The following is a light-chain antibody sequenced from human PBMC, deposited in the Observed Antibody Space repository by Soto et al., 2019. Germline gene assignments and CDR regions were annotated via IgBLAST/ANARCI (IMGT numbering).Light chain of an antibody. V-gene: IGKV1-17*01. Sequence: PVTQSPASLSASVGDRVTITCRASQGTRNDLGWYQQKPGKAPKLLIYAASSLQSGVPSRFRVIVSGTDFTLNFRSLQPEDGATDYGQQLNSYPWTFAQGTKV. CDR3: QQLNSYPWT. CDR1: QGTRND. CDR2: AAS. J-gene: IGKJ1*01.